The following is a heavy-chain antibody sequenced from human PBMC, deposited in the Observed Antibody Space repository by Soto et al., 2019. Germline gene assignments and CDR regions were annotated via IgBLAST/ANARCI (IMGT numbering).Heavy chain of an antibody. J-gene: IGHJ4*02. CDR2: IYSSGTT. Sequence: SSERLAVKESGSGGSISNYKWSRISQPPGKGLEWIGYIYSSGTTNYNPSLKSRVTISVDTSKNQFSLKLNSVTAADTAVYCCARAWSGYSALEYLGQGRLVTVS. CDR1: GGSISNYK. CDR3: ARAWSGYSALEY. D-gene: IGHD3-3*01. V-gene: IGHV4-59*01.